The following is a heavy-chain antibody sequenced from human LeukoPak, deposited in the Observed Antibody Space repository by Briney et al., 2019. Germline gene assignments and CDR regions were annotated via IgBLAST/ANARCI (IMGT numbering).Heavy chain of an antibody. CDR2: ISGSGGST. Sequence: GGSLRLSCAAAGFTFNNAWMSWVRQAPGKGLEWVSAISGSGGSTYYADSVKGRFTISRDNSKNTLYLQMNSLRAEDTAVYYCAKAPYDSSGYYYYWTEDWGQGTLVTVSS. D-gene: IGHD3-22*01. CDR3: AKAPYDSSGYYYYWTED. J-gene: IGHJ4*02. CDR1: GFTFNNAW. V-gene: IGHV3-23*01.